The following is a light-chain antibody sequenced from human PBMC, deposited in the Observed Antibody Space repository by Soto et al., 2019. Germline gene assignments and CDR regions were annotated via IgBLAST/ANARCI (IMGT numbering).Light chain of an antibody. CDR2: GAS. CDR1: QSVSNNY. V-gene: IGKV3-20*01. CDR3: QNYGSSGT. J-gene: IGKJ1*01. Sequence: EIVLTQSPGTLSLSPGERATLSCRASQSVSNNYLAWYQQKPGQAPRLLIYGASNRATGIPDRFSGSGSGTDFTLTISRLEPEDFGVYYCQNYGSSGTFGQGTKVKIK.